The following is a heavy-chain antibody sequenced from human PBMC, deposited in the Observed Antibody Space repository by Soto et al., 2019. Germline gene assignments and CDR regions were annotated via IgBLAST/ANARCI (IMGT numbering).Heavy chain of an antibody. D-gene: IGHD2-2*01. CDR1: GYSFDSYG. CDR2: ISPYNGNT. V-gene: IGHV1-18*01. CDR3: ARGYSLWTGYAEP. J-gene: IGHJ5*02. Sequence: QVLLVQSGGEVKKPGASVKVSCKASGYSFDSYGISWLRQAPGQGLEWMGWISPYNGNTRIPQKLRGRVTMTTDTSTNTAFLEVTSLTSDDTAVYYCARGYSLWTGYAEPWGQGSLVTVSS.